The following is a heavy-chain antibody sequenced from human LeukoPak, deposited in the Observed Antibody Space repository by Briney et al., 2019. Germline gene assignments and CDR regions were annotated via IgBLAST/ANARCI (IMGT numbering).Heavy chain of an antibody. D-gene: IGHD3-10*01. CDR1: GFTFSTYS. V-gene: IGHV3-48*02. Sequence: PWGSPRLSSAASGFTFSTYSMNWVRQATGKGVEWVSFISSSSSAIYYADSVKGRFTISRDNAKNSLYLRMNSLRDENTAVYYCAKPVEVLLWFGELPDIGFDYWGQGTLVTVSS. CDR2: ISSSSSAI. J-gene: IGHJ4*02. CDR3: AKPVEVLLWFGELPDIGFDY.